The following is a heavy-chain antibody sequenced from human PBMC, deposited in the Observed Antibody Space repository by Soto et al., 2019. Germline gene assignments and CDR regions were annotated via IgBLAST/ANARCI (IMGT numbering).Heavy chain of an antibody. J-gene: IGHJ4*02. V-gene: IGHV4-34*01. CDR2: INHSGST. CDR1: GGSFSGYY. CDR3: ARGAKLYYDILTGYYTFDY. Sequence: QVQLQQWGAGLLKPSETLSLTCAVYGGSFSGYYWSWIRQPPGKGLEWIGEINHSGSTNYNPSLKSRVTISVDTSKNPFSLKLSSATAADTAVYYCARGAKLYYDILTGYYTFDYWGQGTLVTVSS. D-gene: IGHD3-9*01.